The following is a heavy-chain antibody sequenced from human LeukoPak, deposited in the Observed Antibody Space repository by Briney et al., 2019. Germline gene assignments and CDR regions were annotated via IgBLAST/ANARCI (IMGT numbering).Heavy chain of an antibody. CDR2: IRCSGGST. V-gene: IGHV3-23*01. CDR3: AKEYDSSGYLPLYGMDV. D-gene: IGHD3-22*01. J-gene: IGHJ6*02. Sequence: PGGSLRLSCAASGFTFSSYAMSWVRQAPGKGLEWVSAIRCSGGSTYYADSVKGRFTISRDNSKNTLYLQMNSLRAEDTAVYYCAKEYDSSGYLPLYGMDVWGQGTTVTVSS. CDR1: GFTFSSYA.